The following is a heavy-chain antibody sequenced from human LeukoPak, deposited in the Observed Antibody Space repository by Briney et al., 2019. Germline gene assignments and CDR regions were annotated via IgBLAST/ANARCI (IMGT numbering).Heavy chain of an antibody. V-gene: IGHV3-74*01. CDR2: INSDGSST. CDR1: GFTFSSYW. CDR3: ARGNGDYEGGLDY. J-gene: IGHJ4*02. Sequence: GGSLRLSCAASGFTFSSYWMDWVRQAPGKGLVWVSRINSDGSSTIYADSVKGRFTISRDNAKNTLYLEMNSLRDEDTAVYYCARGNGDYEGGLDYWGQGTLVTVSS. D-gene: IGHD4-17*01.